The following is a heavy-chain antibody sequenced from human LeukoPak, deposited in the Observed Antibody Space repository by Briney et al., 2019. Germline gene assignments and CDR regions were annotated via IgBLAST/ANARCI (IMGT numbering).Heavy chain of an antibody. J-gene: IGHJ6*02. CDR1: GFTFSSYG. CDR2: IWYDGSNK. CDR3: ARESLATTPDYYYYGMDV. V-gene: IGHV3-33*01. D-gene: IGHD5-12*01. Sequence: PGGSLRLSCAASGFTFSSYGMHWVRQAPGKGLEWVAVIWYDGSNKYYADSVKGRFTISRDNSKNTLYLQMNSLRAEDTAVYYCARESLATTPDYYYYGMDVWGQGTTVTVSS.